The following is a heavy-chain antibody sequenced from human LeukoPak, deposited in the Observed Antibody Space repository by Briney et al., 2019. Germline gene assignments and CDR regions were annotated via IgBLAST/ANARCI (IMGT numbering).Heavy chain of an antibody. D-gene: IGHD4-17*01. CDR2: IKPSGGDT. Sequence: GASVKVSCKASGYTFLNYWIQWVRQAPGQGLEWMGMIKPSGGDTTYAQKFQGRVTITADKSTSTAYMELSSLRSEDTAVYYCARAIHGDYSDYWGQGTLVTVSS. CDR3: ARAIHGDYSDY. CDR1: GYTFLNYW. J-gene: IGHJ4*02. V-gene: IGHV1-46*01.